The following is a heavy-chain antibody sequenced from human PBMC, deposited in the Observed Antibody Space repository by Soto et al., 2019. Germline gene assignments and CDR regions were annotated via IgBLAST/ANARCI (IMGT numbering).Heavy chain of an antibody. Sequence: SQTLSLTCAISGDSVSSDITSWNWIRQSPSRGLEWLGRTYYRSKWFHDYAASVKSRITINPDTSKNQFSLELNSMTPEDTAVYYCARGNALDASGQGTVVTASS. CDR1: GDSVSSDITS. CDR3: ARGNALDA. V-gene: IGHV6-1*01. J-gene: IGHJ3*01. CDR2: TYYRSKWFH. D-gene: IGHD3-10*01.